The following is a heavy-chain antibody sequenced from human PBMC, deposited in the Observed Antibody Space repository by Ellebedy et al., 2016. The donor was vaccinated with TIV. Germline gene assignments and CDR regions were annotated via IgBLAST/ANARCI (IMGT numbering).Heavy chain of an antibody. CDR1: SGSISGSDFY. V-gene: IGHV4-39*01. CDR3: ARQFGELLGYNWFDP. CDR2: IFDTGST. D-gene: IGHD3-10*01. J-gene: IGHJ5*02. Sequence: SETLSLTCTVSSGSISGSDFYWGWIRQPPGKGLEWIGNIFDTGSTYYNPSLKSRVTISVDTSKNQFSLKLSSVTAADTAVYYCARQFGELLGYNWFDPWGQGTLVTVSS.